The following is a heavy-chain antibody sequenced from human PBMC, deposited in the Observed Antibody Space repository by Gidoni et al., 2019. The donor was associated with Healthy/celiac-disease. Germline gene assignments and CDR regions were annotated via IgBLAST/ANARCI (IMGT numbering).Heavy chain of an antibody. CDR3: ARRRIVVVPAAMKGFDY. CDR1: GGSFSGYD. V-gene: IGHV4-34*01. Sequence: QVQLQQWGAGLLTPSETLSLTCAVYGGSFSGYDWSWIRQPPGKGLEWIGEINHSGSTNYNPSLKSRVTISVDTSKNQFSLKLSSVTAADTAVYYCARRRIVVVPAAMKGFDYWGQGTLVTVSS. J-gene: IGHJ4*02. CDR2: INHSGST. D-gene: IGHD2-2*01.